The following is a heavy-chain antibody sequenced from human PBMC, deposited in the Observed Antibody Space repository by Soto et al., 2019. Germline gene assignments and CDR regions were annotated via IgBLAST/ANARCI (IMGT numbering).Heavy chain of an antibody. Sequence: SETLSLTCTVSGGSISSYYWSWIRQPPGKGLEWIGYIYYSGSTNYNPSLKSRVTISVDTSKNQFSLKLSSVTAADTAVYYCARGGRGVYPDYYGMDVWGQGTAVTVSS. V-gene: IGHV4-59*12. CDR1: GGSISSYY. CDR3: ARGGRGVYPDYYGMDV. CDR2: IYYSGST. J-gene: IGHJ6*02. D-gene: IGHD3-10*01.